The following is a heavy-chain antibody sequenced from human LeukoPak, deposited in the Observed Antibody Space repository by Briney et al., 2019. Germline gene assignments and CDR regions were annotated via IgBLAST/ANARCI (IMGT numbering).Heavy chain of an antibody. CDR2: LSGSSSYI. J-gene: IGHJ4*02. CDR3: ARDLNSVRAGQFDY. Sequence: GGSLRLSCAASGFTFSSYSMNWVRQAPGKGLEWVSSLSGSSSYIYYADSVKGRFTISRDNAKNSLYLQMNSLRAEDTAVYYCARDLNSVRAGQFDYWGQGTLVTVSS. D-gene: IGHD2-21*01. CDR1: GFTFSSYS. V-gene: IGHV3-21*01.